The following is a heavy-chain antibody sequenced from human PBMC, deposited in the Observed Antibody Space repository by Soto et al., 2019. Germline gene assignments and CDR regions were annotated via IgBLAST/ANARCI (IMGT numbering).Heavy chain of an antibody. CDR2: ISAYNGNT. CDR1: GYTFTSYG. V-gene: IGHV1-18*01. D-gene: IGHD5-12*01. J-gene: IGHJ4*02. Sequence: ASVKVSCKASGYTFTSYGISWVRQAPGQGLEWMGWISAYNGNTNYAQKLQGRVTMTTDTSTSTAYMELRSLRSDDTAVYYCARDINVDIVATTHFDYWGQGTLVTVSS. CDR3: ARDINVDIVATTHFDY.